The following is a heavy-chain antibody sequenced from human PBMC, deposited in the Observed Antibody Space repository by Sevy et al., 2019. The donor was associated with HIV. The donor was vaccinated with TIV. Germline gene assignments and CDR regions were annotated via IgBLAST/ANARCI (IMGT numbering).Heavy chain of an antibody. CDR3: ARESDSSGYSSYFVDY. Sequence: SETLSLTCTVSGGSISSGGYYWSWIRQHPGKGLEWIGYIYYSGSTYYHPSLKSRVTISVDTSKNQFSLKLSSVTAADTAVYYCARESDSSGYSSYFVDYWGQGTLVTVSS. CDR2: IYYSGST. J-gene: IGHJ4*02. D-gene: IGHD3-22*01. V-gene: IGHV4-31*03. CDR1: GGSISSGGYY.